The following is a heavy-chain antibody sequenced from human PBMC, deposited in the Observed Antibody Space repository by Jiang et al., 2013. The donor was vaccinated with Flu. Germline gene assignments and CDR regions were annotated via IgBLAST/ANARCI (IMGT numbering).Heavy chain of an antibody. CDR3: ARVKVKGLTIEGMDV. V-gene: IGHV3-30-3*01. CDR2: ISYDGSNK. D-gene: IGHD3-3*01. Sequence: QLLESGGGVVQPGRSLRLSCAASGFTFSSYAMHWVRQAPGKGLEWVAVISYDGSNKYYADSVKGRFTISRDNSKNTLYLQMNSLRAEDTAVYYCARVKVKGLTIEGMDVWGQGTTVTVSS. CDR1: GFTFSSYA. J-gene: IGHJ6*02.